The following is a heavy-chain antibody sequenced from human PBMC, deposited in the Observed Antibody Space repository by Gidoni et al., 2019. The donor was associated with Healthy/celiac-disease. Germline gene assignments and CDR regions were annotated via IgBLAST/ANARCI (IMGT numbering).Heavy chain of an antibody. J-gene: IGHJ4*02. D-gene: IGHD6-13*01. CDR1: GFTFSSYG. CDR2: RWYDGSNK. CDR3: ARDAASSSWYTDY. V-gene: IGHV3-33*01. Sequence: QVQLVVSGVGLVQPGSPLRLSCAASGFTFSSYGMHWVRQAPGKGLEWVAVRWYDGSNKYYADSVKGRFTISRDNSKNTLYLQMNSLRAEDTAVYYCARDAASSSWYTDYWGQGTLVTVSS.